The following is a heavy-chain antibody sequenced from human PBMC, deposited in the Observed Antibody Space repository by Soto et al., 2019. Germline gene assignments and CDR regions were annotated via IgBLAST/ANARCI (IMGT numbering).Heavy chain of an antibody. V-gene: IGHV3-30-3*01. J-gene: IGHJ4*02. Sequence: QVQLVESGGGVVQPGRSLRLSCAASGFTFSSYAMHWVRQAPGKGLECVAVISYDGSNKYYADSVKGRFTISRDNSKNTLYLQMNSLRAEDTAVYYCAREGLVPAATPWFDYWGQGTLVTVSS. CDR2: ISYDGSNK. CDR1: GFTFSSYA. CDR3: AREGLVPAATPWFDY. D-gene: IGHD2-2*02.